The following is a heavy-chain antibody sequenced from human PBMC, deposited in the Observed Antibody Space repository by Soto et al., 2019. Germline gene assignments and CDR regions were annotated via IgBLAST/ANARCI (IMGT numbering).Heavy chain of an antibody. CDR3: ARDRGSSVPAAIFDY. CDR2: ISSNGGST. J-gene: IGHJ4*02. Sequence: EVQLVESGGGLVQPGGSLRLSCAASGFTFSSYAMHWVRQAPGKGLEYVSAISSNGGSTYYANSVKGRFTISRDNSKNTLYLQMGSLRAEDMAVYYCARDRGSSVPAAIFDYWGQGTLVTVSS. CDR1: GFTFSSYA. V-gene: IGHV3-64*01. D-gene: IGHD2-2*01.